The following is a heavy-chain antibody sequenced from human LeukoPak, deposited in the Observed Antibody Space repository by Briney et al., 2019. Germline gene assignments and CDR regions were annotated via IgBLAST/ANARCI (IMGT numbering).Heavy chain of an antibody. CDR2: ISYDDTNK. CDR3: AELGITMIGGV. D-gene: IGHD3-10*02. CDR1: GFTFSKYA. J-gene: IGHJ6*04. V-gene: IGHV3-30*04. Sequence: GGSLRLSCAASGFTFSKYALHWVRQAPGKGLEWVAVISYDDTNKYYVDSVKGRFTISRDNAKNSLYLQMNSLRAEDTAVYYCAELGITMIGGVWGKGTTVTISS.